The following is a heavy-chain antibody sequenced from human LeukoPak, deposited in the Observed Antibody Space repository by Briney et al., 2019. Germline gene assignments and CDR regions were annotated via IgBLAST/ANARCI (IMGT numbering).Heavy chain of an antibody. J-gene: IGHJ3*02. CDR2: IYYSGST. Sequence: KPSETLSLTCTVSTDSMSSSSHYWGWIRQSPGRGLEWIGSIYYSGSTYYNPSLKSRVTISVDTSKNQFSLELRSVTAADTAIYFCARNMTAVARLDVFDIWGPGTMVTVSS. D-gene: IGHD4-17*01. CDR3: ARNMTAVARLDVFDI. CDR1: TDSMSSSSHY. V-gene: IGHV4-39*01.